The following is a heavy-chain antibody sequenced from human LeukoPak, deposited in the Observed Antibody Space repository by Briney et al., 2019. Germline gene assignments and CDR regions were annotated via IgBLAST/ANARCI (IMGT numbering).Heavy chain of an antibody. CDR3: VRDGVGSGGDFDY. D-gene: IGHD2-8*02. CDR1: GFTFSGHW. CDR2: INSDLSYT. Sequence: GGSLRLSCAASGFTFSGHWMHWVRQAPGKGLVWVSHINSDLSYTTYADSVKGRFTISRDNAKNTLYLQLNSLRVEDTAVYYCVRDGVGSGGDFDYWGQGTLVTVSS. V-gene: IGHV3-74*03. J-gene: IGHJ4*02.